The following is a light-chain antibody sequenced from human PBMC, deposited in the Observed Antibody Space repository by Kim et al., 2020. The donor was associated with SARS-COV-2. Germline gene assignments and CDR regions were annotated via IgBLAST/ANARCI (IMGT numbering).Light chain of an antibody. J-gene: IGKJ1*01. V-gene: IGKV1-17*01. Sequence: ASLGDRVTITCRASEGIKNDLGWYQQKPGKAPKCLIYAASILQSGVPSRFSSSGSGTEFTLTINSLQPEDFATYYCLQHNRYPRTFGQGTKVDIK. CDR3: LQHNRYPRT. CDR1: EGIKND. CDR2: AAS.